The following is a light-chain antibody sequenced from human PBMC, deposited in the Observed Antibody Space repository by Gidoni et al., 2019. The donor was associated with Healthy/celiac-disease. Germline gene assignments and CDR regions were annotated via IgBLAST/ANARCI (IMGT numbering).Light chain of an antibody. CDR3: QQYYSTPLT. J-gene: IGKJ4*01. CDR2: WAS. CDR1: QSVLYSSNNKNY. V-gene: IGKV4-1*01. Sequence: DIVMTQSPDSLSVSLGERATINCKSSQSVLYSSNNKNYLAWYQQKPGQPPKLLIYWASTRESGVTDRFSSSGSGTDFTLTISSLQAEDVAVYYCQQYYSTPLTFGGGTKVEIK.